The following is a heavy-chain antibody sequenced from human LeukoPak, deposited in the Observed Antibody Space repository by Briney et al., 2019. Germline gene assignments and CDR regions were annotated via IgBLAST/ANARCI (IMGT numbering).Heavy chain of an antibody. V-gene: IGHV3-11*01. Sequence: PGGSLGLSCAASGFTFSDYYMSWIRRAPGKGLEWVSYISSSGSTIYYADSVKGRFTISRDNAKNSLYLQMNSLRAEDTAVYYCARDLIAATDDYWGQGTLVTVSS. CDR1: GFTFSDYY. CDR2: ISSSGSTI. CDR3: ARDLIAATDDY. D-gene: IGHD6-25*01. J-gene: IGHJ4*02.